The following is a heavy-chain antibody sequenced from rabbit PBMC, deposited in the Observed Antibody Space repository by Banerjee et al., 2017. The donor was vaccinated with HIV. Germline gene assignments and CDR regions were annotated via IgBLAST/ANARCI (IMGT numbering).Heavy chain of an antibody. J-gene: IGHJ4*01. D-gene: IGHD2-1*01. CDR1: GFSFSSSYW. Sequence: QSLEESGGDLVKPGASLTLTCTASGFSFSSSYWICWVRQAPGKGLELIACIDTGDGSTYYASWAKGRFTISKTSSTAVTLQMTSLTAADTATYFCVRGDDDYPTYFNLWGPGTLVTVS. CDR3: VRGDDDYPTYFNL. CDR2: IDTGDGST. V-gene: IGHV1S40*01.